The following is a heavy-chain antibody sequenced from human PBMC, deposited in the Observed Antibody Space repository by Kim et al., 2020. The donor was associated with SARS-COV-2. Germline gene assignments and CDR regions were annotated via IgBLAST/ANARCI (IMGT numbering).Heavy chain of an antibody. J-gene: IGHJ2*01. Sequence: ASVKVSCKASGYTFTAHHMHWVRQAPGQGLEWLGWIKANSGGISYAQKFQDRVIMTRDTSTNTAYMELSRLEFDDTAIYYCAKDPVDGNWHLDVWGRGTLVTVSP. CDR1: GYTFTAHH. CDR2: IKANSGGI. V-gene: IGHV1-2*02. CDR3: AKDPVDGNWHLDV. D-gene: IGHD2-15*01.